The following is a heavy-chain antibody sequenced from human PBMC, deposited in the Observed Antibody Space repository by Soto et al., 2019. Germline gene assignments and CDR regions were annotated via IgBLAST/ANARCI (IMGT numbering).Heavy chain of an antibody. CDR2: ISAYNGNT. V-gene: IGHV1-18*01. CDR3: ARDPSNTSGRHLYFDY. CDR1: GYSFTRYY. J-gene: IGHJ4*02. Sequence: ASVKVSWKASGYSFTRYYINWVRQAPGQGLEWMGWISAYNGNTHYEENFQDRVTLTTETSTTTAYMELKSLRSDDTAVYYCARDPSNTSGRHLYFDYWGQGTRVTVSS. D-gene: IGHD6-19*01.